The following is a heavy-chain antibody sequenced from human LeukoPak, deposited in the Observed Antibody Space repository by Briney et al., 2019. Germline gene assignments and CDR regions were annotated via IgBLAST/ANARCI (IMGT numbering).Heavy chain of an antibody. Sequence: ASVKVSCKASGYTFTSYYMHWVRQAPGQGLEWMGIINPSGGSTSYAQKFQGRVTMTRDTSTSTVYMELSSLRSEDTAVYYCARYIAYCGGDCYPGAFDIWGRGTMVTVSS. J-gene: IGHJ3*02. CDR2: INPSGGST. V-gene: IGHV1-46*01. CDR1: GYTFTSYY. CDR3: ARYIAYCGGDCYPGAFDI. D-gene: IGHD2-21*02.